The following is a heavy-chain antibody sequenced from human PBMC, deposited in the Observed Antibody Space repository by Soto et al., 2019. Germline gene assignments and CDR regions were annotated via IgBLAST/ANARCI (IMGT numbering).Heavy chain of an antibody. V-gene: IGHV3-23*01. J-gene: IGHJ4*02. CDR1: GFTFSSYA. CDR2: ISGSGGST. CDR3: AKDSRYGSGWPHDY. Sequence: GGSLRLSCAASGFTFSSYAMSWVRQAPGKGLEWVSAISGSGGSTYYADSVKGRFTISRDNSKNTLYLQMNSLRAEDTAVYYCAKDSRYGSGWPHDYWGQGTLVTVSS. D-gene: IGHD6-19*01.